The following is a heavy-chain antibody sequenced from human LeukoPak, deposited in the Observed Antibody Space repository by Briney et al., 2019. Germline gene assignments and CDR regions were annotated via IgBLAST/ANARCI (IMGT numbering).Heavy chain of an antibody. CDR1: GGSMSSYH. CDR2: INRSGST. D-gene: IGHD6-13*01. V-gene: IGHV4-34*01. Sequence: PSETLSLTCSVSGGSMSSYHWTYIRQPPGKGLEWIGEINRSGSTNYNPSLKSRVTISVDTSKNQFSLKLSSVTAADTAVYYCARFDKEYSSSWYGYYYYYYYMDVWGKGTTVTISS. CDR3: ARFDKEYSSSWYGYYYYYYYMDV. J-gene: IGHJ6*03.